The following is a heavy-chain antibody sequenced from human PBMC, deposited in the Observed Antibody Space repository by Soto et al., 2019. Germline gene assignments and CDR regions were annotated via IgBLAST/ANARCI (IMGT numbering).Heavy chain of an antibody. CDR2: ISYDGTNK. CDR1: GFTFSSYG. CDR3: ATGLDTSKSGY. D-gene: IGHD5-18*01. Sequence: GGSLRLSCAASGFTFSSYGMHWVRQAPGKGLEWVALISYDGTNKNYADSVKGRFTISRDNSKNTLYLQMNSLRVEDTAVYYCATGLDTSKSGYWGQGTLVTVSS. J-gene: IGHJ4*02. V-gene: IGHV3-30*03.